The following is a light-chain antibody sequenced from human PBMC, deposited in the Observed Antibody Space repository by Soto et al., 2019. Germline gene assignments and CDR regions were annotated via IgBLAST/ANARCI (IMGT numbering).Light chain of an antibody. CDR1: KAIASF. CDR2: SAS. CDR3: QQLNSYPYT. J-gene: IGKJ2*01. Sequence: IQLTQSPSLLSASVGDRVTITCRASKAIASFLAWYQQKPGEAPKLLIFSASTLQSGVPSRFSGSRSGPEYTLTISSLQPEDFATYYCQQLNSYPYTFAQGTKVEI. V-gene: IGKV1-9*01.